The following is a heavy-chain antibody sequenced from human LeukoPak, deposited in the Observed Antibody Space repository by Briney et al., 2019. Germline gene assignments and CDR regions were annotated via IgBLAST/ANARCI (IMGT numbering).Heavy chain of an antibody. CDR2: MNPNSGNT. CDR3: ARSYYDSSGYYNNWFDP. D-gene: IGHD3-22*01. J-gene: IGHJ5*02. V-gene: IGHV1-8*01. CDR1: GYTFTSYD. Sequence: ASVKVSCKASGYTFTSYDINWVRQATGQGLEWMGWMNPNSGNTGYAQKFQGRVTMTRNTSVSTAYMELSSLRSEDTVVYYCARSYYDSSGYYNNWFDPWGQGTLVTVSS.